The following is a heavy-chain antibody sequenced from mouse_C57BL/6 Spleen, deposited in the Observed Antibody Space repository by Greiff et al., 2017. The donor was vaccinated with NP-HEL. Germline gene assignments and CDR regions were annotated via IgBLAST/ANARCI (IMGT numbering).Heavy chain of an antibody. CDR3: ARLGDDSYYFDY. D-gene: IGHD2-4*01. J-gene: IGHJ2*01. CDR1: GYTFTSYW. Sequence: VQLQQPGAELVRPGSSVKLSCKASGYTFTSYWMDWVKQRPGQGLEWIGNIYPSDSETHYNQKFKDKATLTVDKSSSTAYMQLSSLTSEDSAVYYCARLGDDSYYFDYWGQGTTLTVSS. V-gene: IGHV1-61*01. CDR2: IYPSDSET.